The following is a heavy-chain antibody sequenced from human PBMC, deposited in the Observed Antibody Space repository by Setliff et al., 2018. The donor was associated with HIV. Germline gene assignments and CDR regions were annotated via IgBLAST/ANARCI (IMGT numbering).Heavy chain of an antibody. CDR2: TYYRSKWYN. CDR1: GDSVSSNSAA. J-gene: IGHJ4*02. Sequence: SQTLSLTCDISGDSVSSNSAAWNWIRQSPSRGLEWLGRTYYRSKWYNDYGVSVKGRITINPDTSKNQFSLQLNSVTPEDTAVYYCASSRRLRSSVYYFDYWGQGTLVTVSS. CDR3: ASSRRLRSSVYYFDY. V-gene: IGHV6-1*01. D-gene: IGHD5-12*01.